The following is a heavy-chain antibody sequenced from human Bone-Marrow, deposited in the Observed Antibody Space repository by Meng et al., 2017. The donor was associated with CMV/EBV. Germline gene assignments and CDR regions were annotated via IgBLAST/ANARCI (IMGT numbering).Heavy chain of an antibody. J-gene: IGHJ4*02. CDR3: ARGRGDIVPALNY. CDR1: GGSVNNGRYY. D-gene: IGHD5-12*01. V-gene: IGHV4-39*07. Sequence: SETLSLTCTVSGGSVNNGRYYWGWLRQPPGKGLEWIGNIYFSGDTYYNPSLKSRVTISLDTSKNLFSLRLSSVTAADTAVYYCARGRGDIVPALNYWGQGTLVTVSS. CDR2: IYFSGDT.